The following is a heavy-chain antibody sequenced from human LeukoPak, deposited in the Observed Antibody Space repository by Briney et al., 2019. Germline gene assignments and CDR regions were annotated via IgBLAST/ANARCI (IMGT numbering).Heavy chain of an antibody. Sequence: SQALSLTCTVSGGSISSGGYYWRWIRQHPGKGLEWIGYIYYSGSTYYNPSLKSRVTISVDTSKNQFSLKLSSVTAADTAVYYCARGGMVRLGPFDYWGQGTLVTVPS. J-gene: IGHJ4*02. V-gene: IGHV4-31*03. CDR1: GGSISSGGYY. CDR2: IYYSGST. D-gene: IGHD4-23*01. CDR3: ARGGMVRLGPFDY.